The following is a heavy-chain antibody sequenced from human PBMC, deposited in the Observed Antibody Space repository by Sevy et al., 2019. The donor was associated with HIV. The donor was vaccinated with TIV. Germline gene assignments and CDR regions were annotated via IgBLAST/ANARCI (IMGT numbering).Heavy chain of an antibody. CDR3: ARMGYCSSTSCYQLSYGMDV. CDR2: ISSSSSYI. D-gene: IGHD2-2*01. Sequence: GGSLRLSCAASGFTFSSYAMHWVRQAPGKGLEWVSSISSSSSYIYYADSVKGRFTISRDNAKNSLYLQMNSLRAEDTAVYYCARMGYCSSTSCYQLSYGMDVWGQGTTVTV. CDR1: GFTFSSYA. V-gene: IGHV3-21*01. J-gene: IGHJ6*02.